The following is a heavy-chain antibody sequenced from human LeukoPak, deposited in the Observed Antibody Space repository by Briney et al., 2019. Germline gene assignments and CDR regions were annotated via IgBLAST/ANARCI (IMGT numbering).Heavy chain of an antibody. D-gene: IGHD5-18*01. CDR3: ASYGYGTHLVDY. Sequence: SETLSLTCTVSGGSISSSSYYWGWIRQPPGKGLEWIGSVYYSGSTYYNPSLKSRVTISVDTSKNQFSLKLSSVTAADTAVYYCASYGYGTHLVDYWGQGTLVTVSS. CDR1: GGSISSSSYY. CDR2: VYYSGST. J-gene: IGHJ4*02. V-gene: IGHV4-39*07.